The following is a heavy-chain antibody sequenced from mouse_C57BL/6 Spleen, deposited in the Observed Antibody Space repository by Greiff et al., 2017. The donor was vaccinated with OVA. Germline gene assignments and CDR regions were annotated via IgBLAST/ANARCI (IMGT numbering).Heavy chain of an antibody. CDR2: IWSDGST. V-gene: IGHV2-6-1*01. D-gene: IGHD2-4*01. CDR1: GFSLTSYG. J-gene: IGHJ4*01. Sequence: VKVVESGPGLVAPSQSLSITCTVSGFSLTSYGVHWVRQPPGKGLEWLVVIWSDGSTTYNSALKSRLSISKDNSKSQVFLKMNSLQTEDTAMYYCARHVDYDGAMDYWGQGTSVTVSS. CDR3: ARHVDYDGAMDY.